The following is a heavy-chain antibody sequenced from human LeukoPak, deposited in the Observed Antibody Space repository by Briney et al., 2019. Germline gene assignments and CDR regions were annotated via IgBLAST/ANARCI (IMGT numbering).Heavy chain of an antibody. V-gene: IGHV3-64*01. CDR3: ARGIAAAGIVGPWYFDL. J-gene: IGHJ2*01. CDR1: GFTFSSYA. CDR2: ISSNGGST. Sequence: GGSLRLSCAASGFTFSSYAMHWVRQAPGKGLEYVSAISSNGGSTYYASSVKGRFTISRENAKNSLYLQMNSLRAGDTAVYYCARGIAAAGIVGPWYFDLWGRGTLVTVSS. D-gene: IGHD6-13*01.